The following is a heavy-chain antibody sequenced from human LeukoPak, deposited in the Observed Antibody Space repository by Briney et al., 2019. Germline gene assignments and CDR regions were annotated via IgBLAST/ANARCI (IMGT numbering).Heavy chain of an antibody. V-gene: IGHV4-61*05. CDR3: ARGANYDFWSGPGTFDAFDI. D-gene: IGHD3-3*01. CDR2: IYYSGST. CDR1: GDSISSSSYY. Sequence: KASETLSLTCTVSGDSISSSSYYWAWIRQPPGKGLEWIGDIYYSGSTNYNPSLKSRVTISVDTSKNQFSLKLSSVTAADTAVYYCARGANYDFWSGPGTFDAFDIWGQGTMVTVSS. J-gene: IGHJ3*02.